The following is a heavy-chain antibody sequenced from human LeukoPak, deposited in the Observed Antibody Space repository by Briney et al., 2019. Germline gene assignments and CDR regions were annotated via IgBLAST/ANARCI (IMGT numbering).Heavy chain of an antibody. Sequence: SETLSLTCAVSGVSITSGSYYWGWIRQPPGKGLEWIGYIYYSGSTNYNPSLKSRVTISVDTSKNQFSLKLSSVTAADTAVYYCARTSGYCSGGSCYSQTALIDYWGQGTLVTVSS. J-gene: IGHJ4*02. V-gene: IGHV4-61*01. CDR1: GVSITSGSYY. D-gene: IGHD2-15*01. CDR3: ARTSGYCSGGSCYSQTALIDY. CDR2: IYYSGST.